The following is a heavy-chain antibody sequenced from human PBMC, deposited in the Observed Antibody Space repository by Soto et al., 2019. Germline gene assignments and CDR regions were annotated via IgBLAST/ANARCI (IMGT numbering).Heavy chain of an antibody. CDR1: GGSISSYY. CDR3: ARRSYSGYDFRAFDI. J-gene: IGHJ3*02. Sequence: SETLSLTCTVSGGSISSYYWSWIRQPPGKGLEWIGYIYYSGSTNYNPSLKSRVTISVDTSKNQFSLKLSSVTAADTAVYYCARRSYSGYDFRAFDIWGQGTMVTVSS. CDR2: IYYSGST. V-gene: IGHV4-59*08. D-gene: IGHD5-12*01.